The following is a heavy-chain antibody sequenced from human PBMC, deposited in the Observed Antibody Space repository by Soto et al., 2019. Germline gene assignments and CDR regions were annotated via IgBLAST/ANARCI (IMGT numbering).Heavy chain of an antibody. CDR3: ARALRIGQIRN. D-gene: IGHD2-15*01. J-gene: IGHJ4*02. Sequence: SETLSLTCAVYGGSFSGYYWSWIRRPPGKGLEWIGEINHSGSTNYNPSLKSRVTISVDTSKNQFSLKLSSVTAADTAVYYCARALRIGQIRNWGQGTLVTVSS. CDR1: GGSFSGYY. V-gene: IGHV4-34*01. CDR2: INHSGST.